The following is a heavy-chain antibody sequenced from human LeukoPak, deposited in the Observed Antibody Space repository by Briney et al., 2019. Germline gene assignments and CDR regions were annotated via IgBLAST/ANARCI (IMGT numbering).Heavy chain of an antibody. CDR1: GFTVGAYY. J-gene: IGHJ4*02. D-gene: IGHD3-16*01. Sequence: PGGSLRLSCAASGFTVGAYYMSWVRQAPGKGLQWVSAMSAGGSTYYADSVKGRFTMSRDNSKNTLYLQMNSLRTDDTAVYYCARGRGGASIFDYWGQGALVTVSS. CDR2: MSAGGST. CDR3: ARGRGGASIFDY. V-gene: IGHV3-53*01.